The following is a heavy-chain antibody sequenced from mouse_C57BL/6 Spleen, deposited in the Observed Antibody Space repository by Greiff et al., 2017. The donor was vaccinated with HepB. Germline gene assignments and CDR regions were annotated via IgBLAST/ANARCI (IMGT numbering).Heavy chain of an antibody. CDR2: IDPSDSET. CDR1: GYTFTSYW. Sequence: VQLQQPGAELVRPGSSVKLSCKASGYTFTSYWMHWVKQRPIQGLEWIGNIDPSDSETHYNQKFKDKATLTVDKSSSTAYMQLSSLTSEDSAVYYCARSGYGSRDYWGQGTTLTVSS. D-gene: IGHD1-1*01. CDR3: ARSGYGSRDY. V-gene: IGHV1-52*01. J-gene: IGHJ2*01.